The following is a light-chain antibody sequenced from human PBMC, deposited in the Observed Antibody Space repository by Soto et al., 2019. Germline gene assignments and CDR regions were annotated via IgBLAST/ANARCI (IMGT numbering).Light chain of an antibody. J-gene: IGKJ2*01. CDR1: QGISSY. CDR3: QQLNSYPYT. Sequence: IQLTQSPSSLSASVGDRVTIACLASQGISSYLAWYQQKPGKAPNLLRYAASTLQSGVPSRLSGSGSGTDFTLTSSSLQPEDFATYYCQQLNSYPYTFGQGTKLEIK. CDR2: AAS. V-gene: IGKV1-9*01.